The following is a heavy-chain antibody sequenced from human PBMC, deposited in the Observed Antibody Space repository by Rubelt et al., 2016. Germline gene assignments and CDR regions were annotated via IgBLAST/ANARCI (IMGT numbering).Heavy chain of an antibody. V-gene: IGHV3-23*01. CDR2: ISGSGTNT. Sequence: EVQLLESGGGLVQPGGSLRLSCAASGFTFSSYAMSWVRQAPGKGLEWVSLISGSGTNTYYADSVKGRFTISRDNSKNKLDLQMNSLRAEDTAIYYCATHPGVSFYYGMDVWGQGTTVTVSS. CDR3: ATHPGVSFYYGMDV. D-gene: IGHD7-27*01. CDR1: GFTFSSYA. J-gene: IGHJ6*02.